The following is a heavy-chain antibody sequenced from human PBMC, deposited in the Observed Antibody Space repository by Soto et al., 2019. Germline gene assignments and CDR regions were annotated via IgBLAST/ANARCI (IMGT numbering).Heavy chain of an antibody. Sequence: QVQLQESGPGLVKPSGTLSLTCAVSGGSISSSNWWSWVCQPPGKGLEWIGEIYHSGSTNYNPSLKSRVTISVDKSKNQFSLKLSSVTAADTAVYYCARSKGGSTLKYYFDYWGQGTLVTVSS. CDR1: GGSISSSNW. V-gene: IGHV4-4*02. D-gene: IGHD2-15*01. CDR3: ARSKGGSTLKYYFDY. J-gene: IGHJ4*02. CDR2: IYHSGST.